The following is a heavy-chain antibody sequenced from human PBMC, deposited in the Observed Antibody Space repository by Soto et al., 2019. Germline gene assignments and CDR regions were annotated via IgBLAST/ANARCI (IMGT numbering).Heavy chain of an antibody. V-gene: IGHV4-31*03. Sequence: SETLSLTCTVSGGSISSGGYYWSWIRQHPGKGLEWIGYIYYSGSTYYNPSLKSRATIPVDTSMNQFSLKLSSVTAADTAVYYCARDRYCSGGSCDSALGNWFDPWGQGTLVTVSS. D-gene: IGHD2-15*01. CDR2: IYYSGST. J-gene: IGHJ5*02. CDR1: GGSISSGGYY. CDR3: ARDRYCSGGSCDSALGNWFDP.